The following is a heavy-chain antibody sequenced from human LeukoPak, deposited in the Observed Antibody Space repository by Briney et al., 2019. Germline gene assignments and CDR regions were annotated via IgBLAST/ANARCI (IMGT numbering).Heavy chain of an antibody. CDR3: ARRRYYDSTGYLD. V-gene: IGHV4-39*01. CDR2: IYYRGST. D-gene: IGHD3-22*01. Sequence: SETLSLTCTISGDSISSSSYYWGWIRQPPGKGLEWIGDIYYRGSTYYSPSLKSRVSISIDTSNNQFSLTLNSVTAADTALYFCARRRYYDSTGYLDWGQGTLATVSS. J-gene: IGHJ1*01. CDR1: GDSISSSSYY.